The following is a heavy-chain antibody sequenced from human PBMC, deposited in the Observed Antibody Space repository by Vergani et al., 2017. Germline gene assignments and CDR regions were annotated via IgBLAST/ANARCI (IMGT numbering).Heavy chain of an antibody. CDR1: GYSISRGYY. CDR3: ARSRQQLVRGYNWFDP. V-gene: IGHV4-38-2*01. Sequence: QVQLQESGPGLVKPSETLSLTCAVSGYSISRGYYWGWIRQPPGKGLEWIGSIYHSGSTYYNPSLKSRVTISVDTSKNQFSLKLSSVTAADTAVYYCARSRQQLVRGYNWFDPWGQGTLVIVSS. J-gene: IGHJ5*02. D-gene: IGHD6-13*01. CDR2: IYHSGST.